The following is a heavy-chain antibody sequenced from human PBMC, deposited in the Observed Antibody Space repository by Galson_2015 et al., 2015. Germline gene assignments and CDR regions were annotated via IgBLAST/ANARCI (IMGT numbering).Heavy chain of an antibody. CDR3: AKDRAGGYGWVDY. J-gene: IGHJ4*02. CDR1: GFTFSSYG. D-gene: IGHD5-18*01. CDR2: ISYDGSNK. V-gene: IGHV3-30*18. Sequence: SLRLSCAASGFTFSSYGMHWVRQAPGKGLEWVAAISYDGSNKHYADSVKGRFTISRDNSKNTLYLQMNSLRAEDTAVYYCAKDRAGGYGWVDYWGQGTLVTVSS.